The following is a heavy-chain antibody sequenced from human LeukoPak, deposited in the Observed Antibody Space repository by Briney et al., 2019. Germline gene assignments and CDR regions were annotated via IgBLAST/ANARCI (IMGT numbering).Heavy chain of an antibody. Sequence: GGSLILSCAASGFTFSSYGMHWVRPAAGKGLEWVAVIWSDGSSKHYADSVKGRFTISRDNSKNTLCLQMSSLRAEDTALYYCARGQPPSYYDMDVWGQGTTVTVSS. CDR2: IWSDGSSK. CDR3: ARGQPPSYYDMDV. D-gene: IGHD6-13*01. CDR1: GFTFSSYG. V-gene: IGHV3-33*01. J-gene: IGHJ6*02.